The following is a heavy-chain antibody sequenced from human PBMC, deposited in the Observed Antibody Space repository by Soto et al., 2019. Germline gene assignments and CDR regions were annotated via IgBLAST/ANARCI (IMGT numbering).Heavy chain of an antibody. CDR1: GFTLSTYT. J-gene: IGHJ4*02. Sequence: GGSLRLSCAASGFTLSTYTMHWVRQAPGKGLEWVSSISSTSTYIYYADSVKGRFTISRDNAKNLLYLQMNSLRAEDTAVYYCARDVAGFDSWGQRTLVTVSS. CDR2: ISSTSTYI. CDR3: ARDVAGFDS. V-gene: IGHV3-21*06.